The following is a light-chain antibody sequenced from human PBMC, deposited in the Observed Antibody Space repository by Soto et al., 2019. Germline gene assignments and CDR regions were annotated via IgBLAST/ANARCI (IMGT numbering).Light chain of an antibody. Sequence: EIVLTQSPGTLSLSPGERATLSCRASQSVSNSYLAWYQQNRGQAPRLLIYGASSRAPGIPDRFGGSGSGTDFTLTISRLEPEDFAVYYCQQYGSSRWTFGQGTKVEIK. CDR2: GAS. V-gene: IGKV3-20*01. J-gene: IGKJ1*01. CDR1: QSVSNSY. CDR3: QQYGSSRWT.